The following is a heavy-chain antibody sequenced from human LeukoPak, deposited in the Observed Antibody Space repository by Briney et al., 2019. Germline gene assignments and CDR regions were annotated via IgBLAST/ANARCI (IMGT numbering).Heavy chain of an antibody. CDR3: TRKQWVEYYFDS. D-gene: IGHD6-19*01. CDR1: GDSITNDNHD. Sequence: SETLSLTCTVSGDSITNDNHDWSWIRQPAGKGLEWIGRISATGNTNYNPSLKSRVTISADTSKNQFSLRLSSVTAADTAVYYCTRKQWVEYYFDSWGQGTLVTVSS. J-gene: IGHJ4*02. CDR2: ISATGNT. V-gene: IGHV4-61*02.